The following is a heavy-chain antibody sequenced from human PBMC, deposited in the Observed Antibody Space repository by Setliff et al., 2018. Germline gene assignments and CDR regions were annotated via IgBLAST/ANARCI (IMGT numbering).Heavy chain of an antibody. CDR1: GFTFSSYS. J-gene: IGHJ5*02. CDR3: AKDQWLVQYWFDP. Sequence: RGSLRLSCAASGFTFSSYSMNWVRQAPGKGLEWVSYISGSGGSTYYADSVKGRFTISRDNSKNTLYLQMNSLRAEDTAVYYCAKDQWLVQYWFDPWGQGTLVTVSS. CDR2: ISGSGGST. D-gene: IGHD6-19*01. V-gene: IGHV3-23*01.